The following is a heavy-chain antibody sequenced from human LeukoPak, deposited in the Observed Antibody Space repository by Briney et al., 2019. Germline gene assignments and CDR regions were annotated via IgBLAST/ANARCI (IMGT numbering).Heavy chain of an antibody. Sequence: SQTLSLTCTVSGGSISSGGYYWSWIRQHPGKGLGWIGYIYYSGSTYYNPSLKSRVTISVDTSKNQFSLKLSSVTAADTAVYYCARGGYYDILTGFGYWGQGTLVTVSS. CDR3: ARGGYYDILTGFGY. V-gene: IGHV4-31*03. CDR1: GGSISSGGYY. D-gene: IGHD3-9*01. CDR2: IYYSGST. J-gene: IGHJ4*02.